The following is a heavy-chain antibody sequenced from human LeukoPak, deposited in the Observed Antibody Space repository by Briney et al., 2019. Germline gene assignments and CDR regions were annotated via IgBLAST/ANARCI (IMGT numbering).Heavy chain of an antibody. CDR3: ARVRYFDSSGYFLDAFDI. CDR1: GGSISSGYY. CDR2: IYHSGSS. J-gene: IGHJ3*02. V-gene: IGHV4-38-2*02. Sequence: SETLSLTCTVSGGSISSGYYWGWIRQPPGKGLEWIGRIYHSGSSYYNPSLKSRVTISVDTSRNQFSLKLSSVTAADTAVYYCARVRYFDSSGYFLDAFDIWGQGTMVTVSS. D-gene: IGHD3-22*01.